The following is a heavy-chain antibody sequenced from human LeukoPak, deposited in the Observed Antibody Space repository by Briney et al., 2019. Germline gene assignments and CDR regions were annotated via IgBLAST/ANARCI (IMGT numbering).Heavy chain of an antibody. CDR3: ATRSSGWSHYIY. J-gene: IGHJ4*02. CDR2: FDPEDGET. D-gene: IGHD6-19*01. Sequence: ASVKVSYKVSGYTLTELSMHWVRQAPGEGLEWMGGFDPEDGETIYAQKFQGRVTMTEDTSTDTAYMELSSLRSEDTAVYYCATRSSGWSHYIYWGQGTLVTVSS. CDR1: GYTLTELS. V-gene: IGHV1-24*01.